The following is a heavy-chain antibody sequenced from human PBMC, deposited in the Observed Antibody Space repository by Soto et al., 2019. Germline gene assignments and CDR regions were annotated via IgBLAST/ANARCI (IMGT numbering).Heavy chain of an antibody. Sequence: GASVKVSCKASGHTFTDCYMHWVRQAPGQGLEWMGWINPNSGGTNYAQKFQGWVTMTRDTSISTAYMELSRLRSDDTAVYYCAFGSGYYFDDAFDIWRQGTMVTVSS. J-gene: IGHJ3*02. V-gene: IGHV1-2*04. D-gene: IGHD3-22*01. CDR2: INPNSGGT. CDR1: GHTFTDCY. CDR3: AFGSGYYFDDAFDI.